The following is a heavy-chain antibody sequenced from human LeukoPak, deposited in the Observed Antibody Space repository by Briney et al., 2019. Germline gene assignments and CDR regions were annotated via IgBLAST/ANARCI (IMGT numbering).Heavy chain of an antibody. J-gene: IGHJ6*02. V-gene: IGHV3-53*01. Sequence: PGGSLRLSCAASGFTVSSNYMSWVRQASGKGLEWVSVIYSGGSTYYADSVKGRFTISRDNSKNTLYLQMNSLRAEDTAVYYCASGPLDTAMVTQYYYYYYGMDVWGQGTTVTVSS. D-gene: IGHD5-18*01. CDR3: ASGPLDTAMVTQYYYYYYGMDV. CDR1: GFTVSSNY. CDR2: IYSGGST.